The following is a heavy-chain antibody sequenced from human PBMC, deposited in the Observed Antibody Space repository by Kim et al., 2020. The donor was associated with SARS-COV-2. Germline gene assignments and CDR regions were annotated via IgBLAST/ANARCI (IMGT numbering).Heavy chain of an antibody. Sequence: SVKGRFTISRDDSKSIAYLQMNSLKTEDTAVYYCTRVIAAAGTWAFDIWGQGTMVTVSS. CDR3: TRVIAAAGTWAFDI. J-gene: IGHJ3*02. V-gene: IGHV3-49*02. D-gene: IGHD6-13*01.